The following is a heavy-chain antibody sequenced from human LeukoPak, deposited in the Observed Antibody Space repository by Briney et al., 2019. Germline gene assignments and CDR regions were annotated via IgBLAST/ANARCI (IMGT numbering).Heavy chain of an antibody. D-gene: IGHD1-26*01. J-gene: IGHJ4*02. CDR3: ARGGKEVGATISFDY. CDR2: IYPGDSDT. V-gene: IGHV5-51*01. CDR1: GYSFTSYW. Sequence: GESLKISCKGSGYSFTSYWIGWVRQMPGKGLEWMGIIYPGDSDTRYSPSFQGQVTISADKSISTAYLQWSSLKASDTAMYYCARGGKEVGATISFDYWGQGTLVTVSS.